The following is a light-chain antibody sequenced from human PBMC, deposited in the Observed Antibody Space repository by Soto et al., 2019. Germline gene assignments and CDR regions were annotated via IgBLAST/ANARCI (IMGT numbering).Light chain of an antibody. CDR3: QSYDSSLSAYV. CDR1: SSDVGGYNY. Sequence: QSVLTQPASVSGSPGQSITISCTGTSSDVGGYNYVSWYQQHPGKAPKLLIYDVSNRPSGVPDRFSGSKSGTSASLAITGLQAEDEADYYCQSYDSSLSAYVFGTGTKVTVL. J-gene: IGLJ1*01. CDR2: DVS. V-gene: IGLV2-14*01.